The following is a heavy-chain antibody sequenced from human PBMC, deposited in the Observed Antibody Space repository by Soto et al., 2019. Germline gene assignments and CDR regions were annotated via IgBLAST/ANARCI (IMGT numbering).Heavy chain of an antibody. V-gene: IGHV1-69*02. CDR1: GGTFSSYT. CDR3: ARLENLPAAMEGDYFDY. CDR2: IIPIRGIA. D-gene: IGHD2-2*01. Sequence: QVQLVQSGAEVKKPGSSVKVSCKASGGTFSSYTISWVRQAPGQGLEWMGRIIPIRGIANYAQKFQGRVTITADKSTSTAYMELSRLRSEDTAVYYCARLENLPAAMEGDYFDYWGQGTLVTVSS. J-gene: IGHJ4*02.